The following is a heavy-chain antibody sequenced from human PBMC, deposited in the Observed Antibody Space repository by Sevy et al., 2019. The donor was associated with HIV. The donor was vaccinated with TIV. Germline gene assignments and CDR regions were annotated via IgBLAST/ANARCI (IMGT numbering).Heavy chain of an antibody. D-gene: IGHD4-17*01. CDR3: ARDHFRAGRYGEPPYYYYGMDV. J-gene: IGHJ6*02. V-gene: IGHV3-48*02. CDR2: ISSSSSTI. CDR1: GFTFSSYS. Sequence: GGSLRLSCAASGFTFSSYSMNWVRQAPGKGLEWVSYISSSSSTIYYADSVKGRFTISRDNAKNSLYLQMNSLRDEDTAVYYCARDHFRAGRYGEPPYYYYGMDVWGQGTTVTVSS.